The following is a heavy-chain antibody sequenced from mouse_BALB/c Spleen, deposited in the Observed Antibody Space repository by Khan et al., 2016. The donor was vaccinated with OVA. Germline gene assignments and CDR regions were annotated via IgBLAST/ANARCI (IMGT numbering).Heavy chain of an antibody. J-gene: IGHJ3*01. Sequence: QVQLKESGAELARPGASVKMSCKASGYTFTTYTMHWVKQRPGQGLEWIGYINPSNGYTNYNQKFKDKSTLTADKSSSTAYMQLSSLTSDYSAVYYCAGEEYYDRSGGWFSYWGQGTLVTVSA. CDR3: AGEEYYDRSGGWFSY. CDR1: GYTFTTYT. D-gene: IGHD1-1*01. CDR2: INPSNGYT. V-gene: IGHV1-4*01.